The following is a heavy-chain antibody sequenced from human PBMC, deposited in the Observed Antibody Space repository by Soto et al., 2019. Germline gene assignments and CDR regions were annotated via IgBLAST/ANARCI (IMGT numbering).Heavy chain of an antibody. D-gene: IGHD6-6*01. CDR2: VSSSSQYI. CDR3: VRSRRLQLGYFDP. V-gene: IGHV3-21*06. Sequence: GGSLRLSCAASGFAFNSYSMNWVRQAPGTGLEWVSSVSSSSQYIYYADSVKGRFTISRDNTKNSLFLQMDSLSAEDTALYYCVRSRRLQLGYFDPWVQGIMVTVSS. J-gene: IGHJ5*02. CDR1: GFAFNSYS.